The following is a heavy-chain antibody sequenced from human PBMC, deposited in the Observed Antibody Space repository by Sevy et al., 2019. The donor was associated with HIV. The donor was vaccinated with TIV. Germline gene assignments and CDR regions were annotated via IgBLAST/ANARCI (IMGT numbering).Heavy chain of an antibody. J-gene: IGHJ4*02. D-gene: IGHD2-8*01. CDR2: LSFGCGKI. V-gene: IGHV3-23*01. Sequence: GGSLRLSCAVSGFNFNIYSMSWVRQAPGKGLEWVSTLSFGCGKINYADSVKGRFIISRDDSKNTLYLQMNRLRAADTAVYYCAREGCTRPHDYWGQGTLVTVSS. CDR3: AREGCTRPHDY. CDR1: GFNFNIYS.